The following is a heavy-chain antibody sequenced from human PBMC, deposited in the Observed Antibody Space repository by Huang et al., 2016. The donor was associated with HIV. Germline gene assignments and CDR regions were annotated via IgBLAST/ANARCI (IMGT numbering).Heavy chain of an antibody. V-gene: IGHV1-69*01. J-gene: IGHJ4*02. CDR3: ATVDYYDTSGPQRGYFDN. D-gene: IGHD3-22*01. CDR1: GGSFRNFA. Sequence: QVQLVQSGAEVKKPGSSVKVSCKASGGSFRNFAIGWVRQAPGQGLEWMGGIIPPLGTENYAQKFQGRVTIIADESTSTAYMERSSLRSEDTAVYYCATVDYYDTSGPQRGYFDNWGQGTLVTVSS. CDR2: IIPPLGTE.